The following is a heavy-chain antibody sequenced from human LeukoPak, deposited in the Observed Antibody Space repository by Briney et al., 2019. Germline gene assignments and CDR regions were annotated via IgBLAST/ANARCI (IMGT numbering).Heavy chain of an antibody. Sequence: SETLSLTCAVSGGSFSGYYWSWIRQPPGKGLEWIGEINHSGSTNYNPSLKSRVTISVDTSKNQFSLKLSSVTAADTAVYYCARHALRLVYSSSWGPFYYFDYWGQGTLVTVSS. D-gene: IGHD6-13*01. J-gene: IGHJ4*02. CDR3: ARHALRLVYSSSWGPFYYFDY. CDR2: INHSGST. CDR1: GGSFSGYY. V-gene: IGHV4-34*01.